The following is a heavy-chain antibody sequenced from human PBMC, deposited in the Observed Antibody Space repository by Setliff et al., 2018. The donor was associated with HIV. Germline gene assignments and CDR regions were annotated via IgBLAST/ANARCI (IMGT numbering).Heavy chain of an antibody. CDR2: ISFAGHI. D-gene: IGHD6-19*01. Sequence: TLSLTCSVSGASIRSDRMYWSWIRRPPEQRLEWIGFISFAGHINYNPSLSSRVTVSRDTSRNQFSMTLTSVTAADTAVYYCARSFGWGAFNVWGQGTVVTVSS. CDR1: GASIRSDRMY. V-gene: IGHV4-61*01. CDR3: ARSFGWGAFNV. J-gene: IGHJ3*01.